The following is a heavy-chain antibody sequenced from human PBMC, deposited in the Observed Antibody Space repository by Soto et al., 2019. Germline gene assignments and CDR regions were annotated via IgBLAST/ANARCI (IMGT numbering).Heavy chain of an antibody. V-gene: IGHV3-30-3*01. D-gene: IGHD4-17*01. CDR1: GFTFSSYA. CDR2: ISYDGSNK. Sequence: GGSLRLSCAASGFTFSSYAMHWVRQAPGKGLEWVAVISYDGSNKYYADSVKGRFTISRDNAKNSLYLQMNSLRAEDTAVYYCARVGWTSLTFFDYWGQGTLVTVSS. J-gene: IGHJ4*02. CDR3: ARVGWTSLTFFDY.